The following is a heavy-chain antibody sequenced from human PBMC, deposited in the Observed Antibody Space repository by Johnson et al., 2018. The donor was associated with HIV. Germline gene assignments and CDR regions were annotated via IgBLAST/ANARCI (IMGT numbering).Heavy chain of an antibody. Sequence: EVQLVESGGGLVKPGGSLRLSCAVSGVIFSDYYMSWIRQAPGKGLEWVANIKQDGSEKYYVDSVKGRFTISRDNAKNSLYLQMNSLRAEDTAVYYCARDPFGALDGDAFDIWGQGTMVTVSS. CDR2: IKQDGSEK. CDR3: ARDPFGALDGDAFDI. D-gene: IGHD3-10*01. J-gene: IGHJ3*02. CDR1: GVIFSDYY. V-gene: IGHV3-7*01.